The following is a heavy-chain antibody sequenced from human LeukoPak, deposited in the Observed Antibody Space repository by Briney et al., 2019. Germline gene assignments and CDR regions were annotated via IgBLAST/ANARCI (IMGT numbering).Heavy chain of an antibody. CDR3: ARGSGYSSGWY. D-gene: IGHD6-19*01. CDR1: GFTFSSYS. CDR2: ISSGSSTI. Sequence: GGSLRLSCAASGFTFSSYSMNWVRQAPGKGLEWVSYISSGSSTIYYADSVKGRFTISRDNAKNSLYLQMNSLRAEDTAVYYCARGSGYSSGWYWGQGTLVTVSS. J-gene: IGHJ4*02. V-gene: IGHV3-48*01.